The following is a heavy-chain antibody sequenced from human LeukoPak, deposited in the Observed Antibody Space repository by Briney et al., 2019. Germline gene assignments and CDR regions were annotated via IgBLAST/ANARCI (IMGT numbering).Heavy chain of an antibody. J-gene: IGHJ4*02. CDR3: ARDERAGLSGYESPYYFDY. Sequence: SETLSLTCAVYGGSFSGYYWSWIRQPPGKGLEWIGEINHGGSTNYNLSLKSRVTISVDTSKNQFSLKLSSVTAADTAVYYCARDERAGLSGYESPYYFDYWGQGTLVTVSS. V-gene: IGHV4-34*01. D-gene: IGHD5-12*01. CDR2: INHGGST. CDR1: GGSFSGYY.